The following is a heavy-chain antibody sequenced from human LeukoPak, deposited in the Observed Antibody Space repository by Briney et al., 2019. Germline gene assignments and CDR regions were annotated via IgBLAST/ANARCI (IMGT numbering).Heavy chain of an antibody. Sequence: PGGSLRLSCAASGFTFSSYGMHWVRQAPGKGLEWVAVIWYDGSNKYYADSVKGRLTISRDNSKNTLYLQMNSLRAEDTAVYYCAKEGIAAAGTGFDYWGQGTLVTVSS. CDR2: IWYDGSNK. CDR1: GFTFSSYG. J-gene: IGHJ4*02. D-gene: IGHD6-13*01. V-gene: IGHV3-33*06. CDR3: AKEGIAAAGTGFDY.